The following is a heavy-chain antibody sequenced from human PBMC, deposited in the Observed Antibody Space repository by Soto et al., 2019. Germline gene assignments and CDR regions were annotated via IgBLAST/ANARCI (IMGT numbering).Heavy chain of an antibody. V-gene: IGHV3-7*01. Sequence: EVQLVESGGGLVQPGGSLRLSCAASGFTFSSYWMSWVRQAPGKGLEWVANIKQVGSEKYYVDSVKGRFTISRDNAKNSLYLQMNSLRAEDTAVYYCARVRSSSWLVPSYFDYWGQGTLVTVSS. J-gene: IGHJ4*02. D-gene: IGHD6-13*01. CDR2: IKQVGSEK. CDR1: GFTFSSYW. CDR3: ARVRSSSWLVPSYFDY.